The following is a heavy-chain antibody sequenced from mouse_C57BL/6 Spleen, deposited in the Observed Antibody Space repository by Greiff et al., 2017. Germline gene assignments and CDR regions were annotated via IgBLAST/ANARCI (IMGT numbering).Heavy chain of an antibody. CDR2: IWGVGST. J-gene: IGHJ3*01. V-gene: IGHV2-6*01. CDR1: GFSLTSSG. CDR3: ASEGDYDGWFAY. Sequence: VHLVESGPGLVAPSQSLSITCTVSGFSLTSSGVDWVRQSPGKGLEWLGVIWGVGSTNYNSALKSRLSISKDNSKSQVFLKMNSLQTDDTAMYYCASEGDYDGWFAYWGQGTLVTVSA. D-gene: IGHD2-4*01.